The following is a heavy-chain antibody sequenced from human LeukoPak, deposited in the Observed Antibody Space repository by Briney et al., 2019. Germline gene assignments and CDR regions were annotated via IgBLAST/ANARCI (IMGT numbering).Heavy chain of an antibody. D-gene: IGHD3-22*01. Sequence: SETLSLTCTVSGGSISSNSYYWGWIRQPPGQGLEWIGSIYYSGSTSSNPSLKTRVTMSVDTSKNQFSLKLSSVTAADTAVYYCATAPSRRITLIVVALFDFWGQGIPLTVSS. J-gene: IGHJ4*02. CDR3: ATAPSRRITLIVVALFDF. CDR1: GGSISSNSYY. CDR2: IYYSGST. V-gene: IGHV4-39*01.